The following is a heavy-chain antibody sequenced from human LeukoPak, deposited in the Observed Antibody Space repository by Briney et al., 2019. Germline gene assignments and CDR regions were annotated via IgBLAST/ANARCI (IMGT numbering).Heavy chain of an antibody. Sequence: SETLSLTCAVSGGSISSSNWWSWVRQPPGKGLEWIGEIYHSGSTNYNPSLKSRVTISVDRSKNQFSLKLSSVTAADTAVYYCARGSDGSGSLGAFDIWGQGTMVTVSS. CDR1: GGSISSSNW. CDR2: IYHSGST. J-gene: IGHJ3*02. V-gene: IGHV4-4*02. CDR3: ARGSDGSGSLGAFDI. D-gene: IGHD3-10*01.